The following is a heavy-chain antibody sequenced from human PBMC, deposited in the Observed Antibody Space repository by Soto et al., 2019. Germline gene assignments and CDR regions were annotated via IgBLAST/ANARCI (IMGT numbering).Heavy chain of an antibody. Sequence: AASVKVSCKASGGTFSSYAISWVRQAPGQGLEWMGGIIPIFGTANYAQKFQGRVTITADKSTSIAYMELSSLRSEDTAVYYCARVNDYYYGMDVWGQGTAVTVSS. CDR3: ARVNDYYYGMDV. V-gene: IGHV1-69*06. CDR1: GGTFSSYA. CDR2: IIPIFGTA. J-gene: IGHJ6*02.